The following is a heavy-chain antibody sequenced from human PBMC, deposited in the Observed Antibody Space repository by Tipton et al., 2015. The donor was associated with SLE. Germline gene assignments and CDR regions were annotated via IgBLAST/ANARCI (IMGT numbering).Heavy chain of an antibody. V-gene: IGHV4-39*07. CDR3: ARDGPYYDFWSGMGTFDI. Sequence: TLSLTCSVSGDSIISSSYYWGWIRQPPGKGLEWIGSMNYSGSTYYNPSLKSRVTISVDTSKNQFSLMLRSVTAADTAVYYCARDGPYYDFWSGMGTFDIWGQGTMVTVSS. D-gene: IGHD3-3*01. CDR2: MNYSGST. CDR1: GDSIISSSYY. J-gene: IGHJ3*02.